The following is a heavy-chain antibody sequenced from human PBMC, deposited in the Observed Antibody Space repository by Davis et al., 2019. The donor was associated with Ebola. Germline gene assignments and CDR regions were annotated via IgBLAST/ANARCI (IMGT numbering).Heavy chain of an antibody. J-gene: IGHJ6*02. CDR2: ISSSSSYI. CDR1: GFTFSSYS. Sequence: PGGSLRLSCAASGFTFSSYSMNWVRQAPGKGLEWVSSISSSSSYIYYADSVKGRFTISRDNAKNSLYLQMNSLRAEDTAVYYCARSVRFLEWLSRGYYYGMDVWGQGTTVTVSS. CDR3: ARSVRFLEWLSRGYYYGMDV. V-gene: IGHV3-21*01. D-gene: IGHD3-3*01.